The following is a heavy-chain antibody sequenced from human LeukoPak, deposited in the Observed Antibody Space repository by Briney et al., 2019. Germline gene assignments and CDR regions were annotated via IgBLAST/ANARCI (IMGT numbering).Heavy chain of an antibody. CDR3: ARFSGPAGFDY. CDR1: GGSISSYY. V-gene: IGHV4-59*01. CDR2: IYYSGST. D-gene: IGHD6-19*01. Sequence: SETLSLTCTVSGGSISSYYWSWIRQPPGKGLEWIGYIYYSGSTNYNPSLKSRVTVSVDTSKNQFSLKLSSVTAADTAVYYCARFSGPAGFDYWGQGTLVTVSS. J-gene: IGHJ4*02.